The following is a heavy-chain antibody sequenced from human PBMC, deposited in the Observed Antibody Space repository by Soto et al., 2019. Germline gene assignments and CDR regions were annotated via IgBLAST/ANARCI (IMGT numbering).Heavy chain of an antibody. CDR2: INHSGTT. CDR1: GGSFSGYQ. D-gene: IGHD3-10*01. Sequence: ETLSLTCGVYGGSFSGYQWNWIRQSPGQGLEWIGEINHSGTTKYNPSLESRINLSVDTSKKQFSLKMFSVTAADTAIYYCARGWRFGRWGKGTQVTVSS. V-gene: IGHV4-34*01. J-gene: IGHJ4*02. CDR3: ARGWRFGR.